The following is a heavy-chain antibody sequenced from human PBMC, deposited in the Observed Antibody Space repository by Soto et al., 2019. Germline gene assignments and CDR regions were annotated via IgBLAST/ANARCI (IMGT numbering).Heavy chain of an antibody. CDR2: ITNNGDTT. D-gene: IGHD5-12*01. J-gene: IGHJ3*01. CDR1: GFTFSIYA. Sequence: EKQLVESGGALAQPGGSLRLSCVGSGFTFSIYALTWVRQAPGKGLEWVSLITNNGDTTFFGDSVKGRFSISRDNSKNTLYLQLETLRAEDTAVYYCAMSAGYGGAFDVWGQGTMGAVSS. V-gene: IGHV3-23*04. CDR3: AMSAGYGGAFDV.